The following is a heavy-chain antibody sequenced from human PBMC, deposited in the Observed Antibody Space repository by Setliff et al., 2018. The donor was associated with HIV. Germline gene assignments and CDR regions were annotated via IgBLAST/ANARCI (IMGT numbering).Heavy chain of an antibody. D-gene: IGHD4-17*01. Sequence: ASVKVSCKASGYSFTTYGVYWVRQAPGQGLEWMGWIGTQNGNTNYAQKFQGRVTMTTDTSTNTAYMELSSLTSDDTAVYYCARVIDYGVLYWSYYMDVWGKGTTVTVS. CDR3: ARVIDYGVLYWSYYMDV. CDR1: GYSFTTYG. CDR2: IGTQNGNT. J-gene: IGHJ6*03. V-gene: IGHV1-18*01.